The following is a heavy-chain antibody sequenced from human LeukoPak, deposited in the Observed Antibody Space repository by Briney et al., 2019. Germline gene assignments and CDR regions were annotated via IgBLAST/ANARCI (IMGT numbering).Heavy chain of an antibody. V-gene: IGHV1-24*01. CDR2: FDPEDGET. D-gene: IGHD1-26*01. CDR3: AKRSGSNNGPFDF. J-gene: IGHJ4*02. Sequence: ASVKVSCKVSGYTLTELSMHWVRQAPGKGLEWMGGFDPEDGETIYAQKFQGRVTMTEDTSTDTAYMELSSLRAEDTAVYYCAKRSGSNNGPFDFWGQGTLVTVSS. CDR1: GYTLTELS.